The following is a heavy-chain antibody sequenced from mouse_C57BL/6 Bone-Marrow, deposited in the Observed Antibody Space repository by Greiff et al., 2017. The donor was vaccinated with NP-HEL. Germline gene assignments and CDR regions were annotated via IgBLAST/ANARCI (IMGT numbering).Heavy chain of an antibody. CDR1: GFTFSDYY. Sequence: EVQGVESGGGLVQPGGSLKLSCAASGFTFSDYYMYWVRQTPEKRLEWVAYISNGGGSTYYPDTVKGRFTISRDNAKNTLYLQMSRLKSEDTAMYYCARHSDGYGYAMDYWGQGTSVTVSS. CDR3: ARHSDGYGYAMDY. CDR2: ISNGGGST. V-gene: IGHV5-12*01. J-gene: IGHJ4*01. D-gene: IGHD2-2*01.